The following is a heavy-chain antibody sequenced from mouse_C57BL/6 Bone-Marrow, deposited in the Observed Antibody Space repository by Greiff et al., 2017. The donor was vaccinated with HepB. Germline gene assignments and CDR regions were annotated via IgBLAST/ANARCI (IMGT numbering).Heavy chain of an antibody. CDR2: IHPNSGST. V-gene: IGHV1-64*01. Sequence: VQLQQPGAELVKPGASVKLSFKASGYTFTSYWMHWVKQRPGQGLEWIGMIHPNSGSTNYNEKFKSKATLTVDKSSSTAYMQLSSLTSEDSAVYYCARRGFYAMDYWGQGTSVTVSS. CDR1: GYTFTSYW. J-gene: IGHJ4*01. CDR3: ARRGFYAMDY.